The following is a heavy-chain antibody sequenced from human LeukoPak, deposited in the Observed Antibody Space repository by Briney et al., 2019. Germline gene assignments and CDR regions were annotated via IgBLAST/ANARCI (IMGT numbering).Heavy chain of an antibody. CDR2: IIPIFGTA. Sequence: SVKVSCKASGGTFSSYAISWVRQAPGQGLEWMGGIIPIFGTANYAQKFQGRVTITADKSTSTAYMELSSLRSEDTAVYYCARDIAARRNYFDYWGQGTLVTVSS. D-gene: IGHD6-6*01. CDR3: ARDIAARRNYFDY. J-gene: IGHJ4*02. CDR1: GGTFSSYA. V-gene: IGHV1-69*06.